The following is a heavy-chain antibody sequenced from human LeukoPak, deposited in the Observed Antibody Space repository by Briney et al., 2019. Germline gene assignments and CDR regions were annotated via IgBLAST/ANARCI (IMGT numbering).Heavy chain of an antibody. V-gene: IGHV3-48*03. CDR2: ISVRAGTI. CDR1: GFGLGQYE. J-gene: IGHJ6*02. CDR3: AKDFPHYYEVPHGMDV. Sequence: PGGSLRLSCAASGFGLGQYEMNWVRQAPGKGLEWIAYISVRAGTIYYGDSAEGRFTISRDDTKNSLYLQMNCLIVEDTASYYCAKDFPHYYEVPHGMDVWGQGTTVTV. D-gene: IGHD3-22*01.